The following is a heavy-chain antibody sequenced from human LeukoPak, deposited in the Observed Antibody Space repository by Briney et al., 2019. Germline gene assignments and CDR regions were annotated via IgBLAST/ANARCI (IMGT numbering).Heavy chain of an antibody. V-gene: IGHV4-61*02. D-gene: IGHD3-9*01. CDR1: GGSISSGGYY. Sequence: PSEILSLTCTVSGGSISSGGYYWSWIRQPAGKGLEWIGRIYTSGSTNYNPSLKSRVTISVDTSKNQFSLKLSSVTAADTAVYYCARDAAFDWFGPDYYYMDVWGKGTTVTVSS. J-gene: IGHJ6*03. CDR2: IYTSGST. CDR3: ARDAAFDWFGPDYYYMDV.